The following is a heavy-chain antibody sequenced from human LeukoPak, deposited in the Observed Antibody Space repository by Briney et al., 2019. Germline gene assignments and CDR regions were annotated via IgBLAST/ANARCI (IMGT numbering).Heavy chain of an antibody. CDR1: GYTFTSYG. J-gene: IGHJ4*02. D-gene: IGHD2-21*01. CDR3: ARVSNCGGDCYSGPFDY. V-gene: IGHV1-18*01. CDR2: ISAYNGNT. Sequence: ASMKVSCKASGYTFTSYGISWVRQAPGQGLEWMGWISAYNGNTNYAQKLQGRVTMTTDTSTSTAYMELRSLRSDDTAVYYCARVSNCGGDCYSGPFDYWGQGTLVTVSS.